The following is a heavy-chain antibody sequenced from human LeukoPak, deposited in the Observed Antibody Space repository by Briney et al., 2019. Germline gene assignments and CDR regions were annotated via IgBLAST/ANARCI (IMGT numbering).Heavy chain of an antibody. D-gene: IGHD3-22*01. Sequence: GGSLRLSCAASGFTFSSYAMSWVRQAPGKGLEWVSAISGHGSSAYYADSVRGRFTIPRDNSKNTLYLQMNSLRAEDTAVYYCAKPSRAYYYDSSGYLTYFDYWGQGTLVTVSS. CDR3: AKPSRAYYYDSSGYLTYFDY. J-gene: IGHJ4*02. V-gene: IGHV3-23*01. CDR2: ISGHGSSA. CDR1: GFTFSSYA.